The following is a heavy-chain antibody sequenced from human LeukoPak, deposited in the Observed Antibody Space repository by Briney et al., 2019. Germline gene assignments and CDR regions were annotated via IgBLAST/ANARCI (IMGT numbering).Heavy chain of an antibody. J-gene: IGHJ4*02. CDR2: IRYDGSNK. V-gene: IGHV3-30*02. CDR1: GFTFSSYG. Sequence: PGGSLRLSCATSGFTFSSYGMHWVRQAPGKGLKWVAFIRYDGSNKYYADSVKGRFTISRDNSKNTLYLQMNSLRPEDTAVYYCAKDPQKWESYFDYWGQGTLVTVSS. CDR3: AKDPQKWESYFDY. D-gene: IGHD1-26*01.